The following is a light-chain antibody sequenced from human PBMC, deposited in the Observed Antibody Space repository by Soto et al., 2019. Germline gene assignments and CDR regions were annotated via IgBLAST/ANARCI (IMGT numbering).Light chain of an antibody. CDR2: EVS. CDR1: SSDVGGYNY. CDR3: SSYTRSATWV. J-gene: IGLJ3*02. Sequence: QSVLTQPASVSGSPGQSITISCTGTSSDVGGYNYVSWYQQHPGKAPKLMVYEVSNRPSGVSNRFSGFKSGNTASLTISGLQTEYEADYYCSSYTRSATWVFGGGTKVTVL. V-gene: IGLV2-14*01.